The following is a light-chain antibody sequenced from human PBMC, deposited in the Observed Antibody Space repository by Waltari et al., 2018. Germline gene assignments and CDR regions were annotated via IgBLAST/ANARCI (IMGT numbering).Light chain of an antibody. CDR2: DVS. Sequence: QSALTQPASVSGSPGQSITISCPGPSSDVGGYNYVSWYQQHPGKAPNLMIYDVSKRPSGVSNRFSGSKSGNTASLTISGLQAEDEADYYCCSYAGSSTLVFGGGTKLTVL. J-gene: IGLJ2*01. CDR1: SSDVGGYNY. CDR3: CSYAGSSTLV. V-gene: IGLV2-23*02.